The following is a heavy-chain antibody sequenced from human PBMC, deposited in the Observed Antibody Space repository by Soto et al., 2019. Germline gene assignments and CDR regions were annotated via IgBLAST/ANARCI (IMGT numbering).Heavy chain of an antibody. D-gene: IGHD3-9*01. CDR1: GVSISSYY. CDR2: IYYSEST. Sequence: PSETLSLTCTVSGVSISSYYWSWIRQPPGKGLEWIGYIYYSESTNYNPSLKSRVTISVDTSKNQFSLKLSSVTAADTAVYYCARQGPLGFGYFDWFLSYWGQGTPVTVSS. J-gene: IGHJ4*02. V-gene: IGHV4-59*08. CDR3: ARQGPLGFGYFDWFLSY.